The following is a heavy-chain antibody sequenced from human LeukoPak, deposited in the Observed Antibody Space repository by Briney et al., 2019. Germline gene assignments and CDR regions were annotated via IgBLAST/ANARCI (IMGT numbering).Heavy chain of an antibody. D-gene: IGHD3/OR15-3a*01. CDR1: GGSFSDYY. Sequence: SETLSLTCAVYGGSFSDYYWSWIRQPPGKGLEWIGEINHSENAKYNPSLKSRVTISVDTSKNQFSLKLRSVTAADTAVYYCARHFGTWGQGTLVTVSS. J-gene: IGHJ4*02. V-gene: IGHV4-34*01. CDR3: ARHFGT. CDR2: INHSENA.